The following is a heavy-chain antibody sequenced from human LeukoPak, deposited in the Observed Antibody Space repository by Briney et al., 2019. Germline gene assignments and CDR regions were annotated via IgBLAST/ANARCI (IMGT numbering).Heavy chain of an antibody. V-gene: IGHV3-48*03. D-gene: IGHD5-18*01. Sequence: GGSLRLSCAASGFTFSSYEMNWVRQAPGKGLEWVSYISSSGSTIYYADSVKGRFTISRDNAKNSLYLQMSSLRAEDTAVYYCARDRGYSYGLTDYWGQGTLVTVSS. J-gene: IGHJ4*02. CDR2: ISSSGSTI. CDR3: ARDRGYSYGLTDY. CDR1: GFTFSSYE.